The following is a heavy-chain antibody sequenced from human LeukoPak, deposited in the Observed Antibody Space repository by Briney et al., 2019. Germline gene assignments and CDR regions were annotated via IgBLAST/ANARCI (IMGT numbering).Heavy chain of an antibody. Sequence: GGSLRLSCAASGFIVSSNYMSWVRQAPGKGLEWVSCISSSSTYTYYADSVKGRFTISRDNAKNSLYLQMNSLRAEDTAIYYCARLFVVRGALDYWGQGTLVTVSS. CDR3: ARLFVVRGALDY. J-gene: IGHJ4*02. CDR1: GFIVSSNY. V-gene: IGHV3-21*01. D-gene: IGHD3-10*01. CDR2: ISSSSTYT.